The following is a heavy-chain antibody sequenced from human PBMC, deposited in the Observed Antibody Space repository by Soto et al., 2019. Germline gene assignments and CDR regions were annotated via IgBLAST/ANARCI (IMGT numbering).Heavy chain of an antibody. J-gene: IGHJ6*02. V-gene: IGHV4-34*08. CDR1: GGNSSGYC. CDR2: IKHSGST. D-gene: IGHD3-3*01. CDR3: AIRYYAFWSGYYEGYYYYGMDV. Sequence: WATMSLTCDVYGGNSSGYCWSWIRQPTGKRREWIGEIKHSGSTNYNPSLNSRVTISVDTSKTQFPLKLSSVTAADTAVYYCAIRYYAFWSGYYEGYYYYGMDVCGQGTPVTDSS.